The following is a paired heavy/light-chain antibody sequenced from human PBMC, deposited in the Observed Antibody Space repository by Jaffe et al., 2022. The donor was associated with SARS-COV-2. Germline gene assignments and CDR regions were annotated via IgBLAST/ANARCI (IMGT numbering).Heavy chain of an antibody. CDR2: IFSGDEK. D-gene: IGHD6-6*01. V-gene: IGHV2-26*01. J-gene: IGHJ4*02. CDR1: GFSLSNPRLG. Sequence: QVTLKESGPVLVKPTETLTLTCTVSGFSLSNPRLGVSWIRQPPGKALEWLAHIFSGDEKSYSTSLKSRITISKDTSKSQVVLTMANMDPVDTATYYCARLRDRVLFDNWGQGTLVTVSA. CDR3: ARLRDRVLFDN.
Light chain of an antibody. J-gene: IGKJ3*01. CDR1: QSVYNSNNF. Sequence: DIVLTQSPDFLAVSLGERATINCRSSQSVYNSNNFLAWYQQRPRQPPKLLIYWASTREPGVPDRFSGSGSGTDFTLTISSLQAEDVAVYYCQQYYSNPFTFGPGTKVEIK. CDR2: WAS. CDR3: QQYYSNPFT. V-gene: IGKV4-1*01.